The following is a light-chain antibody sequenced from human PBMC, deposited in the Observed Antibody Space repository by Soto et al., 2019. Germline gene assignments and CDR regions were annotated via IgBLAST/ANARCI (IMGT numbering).Light chain of an antibody. Sequence: DIEMTQSPSSLSASVGDRVTITCRASQSISFYLNWYQQKPGKAPKLLIYTASNVQSGVPSRISRRGSGTEFTLTIASQQPRDFATYYWQQSYSIPRTFGQGTKVDIK. CDR2: TAS. V-gene: IGKV1-39*01. CDR3: QQSYSIPRT. CDR1: QSISFY. J-gene: IGKJ1*01.